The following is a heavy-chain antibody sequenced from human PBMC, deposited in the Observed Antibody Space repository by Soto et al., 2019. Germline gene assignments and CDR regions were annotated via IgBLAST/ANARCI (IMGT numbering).Heavy chain of an antibody. V-gene: IGHV4-39*01. CDR3: ARHIIAGIVAAGGHFDY. Sequence: QLQLQESGPRLVKSSETLSLTCTVSGGSISSSSYFWGWIRQPPGKGLEWIGSIYYSGSTYYNPSLKSRVTISVDTSKNQFSLKRSSVTAADTAVYYCARHIIAGIVAAGGHFDYWGQGTLVTVSS. D-gene: IGHD6-13*01. J-gene: IGHJ4*02. CDR1: GGSISSSSYF. CDR2: IYYSGST.